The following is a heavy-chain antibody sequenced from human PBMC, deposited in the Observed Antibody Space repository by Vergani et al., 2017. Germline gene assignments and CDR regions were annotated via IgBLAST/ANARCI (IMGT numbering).Heavy chain of an antibody. J-gene: IGHJ5*02. D-gene: IGHD6-13*01. CDR2: IQYDGSNK. CDR3: AKNLRSSTWWDWFDP. Sequence: QVQLVESGGGVVQPGGSLRLSCAASGFTFSSYGMHWVRQAPGKGLEWVAFIQYDGSNKYYADSVKGRFTISRDNSKNTLYLQMNSLRTEDTALYYCAKNLRSSTWWDWFDPWGQGTLVTVSS. V-gene: IGHV3-30*02. CDR1: GFTFSSYG.